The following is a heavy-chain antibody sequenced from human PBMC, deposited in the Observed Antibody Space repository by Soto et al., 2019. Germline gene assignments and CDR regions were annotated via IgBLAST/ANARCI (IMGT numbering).Heavy chain of an antibody. D-gene: IGHD5-18*01. Sequence: GGSLRLSCAASGFTFSSYAMHWVRQAPGKGLEWVAVISYDGSNKYYADSVKGRFTISRDNSKNTLYLQMNSLRAEDTAVYYCARVKGIQLRSWIDYWGQGTLVTVSS. CDR1: GFTFSSYA. CDR2: ISYDGSNK. CDR3: ARVKGIQLRSWIDY. V-gene: IGHV3-30-3*01. J-gene: IGHJ4*02.